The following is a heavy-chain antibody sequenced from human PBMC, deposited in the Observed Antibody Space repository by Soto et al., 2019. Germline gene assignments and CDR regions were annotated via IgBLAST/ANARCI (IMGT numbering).Heavy chain of an antibody. CDR1: GFSFSNYA. J-gene: IGHJ6*02. V-gene: IGHV3-23*01. CDR2: VSSSGSST. D-gene: IGHD2-2*01. Sequence: EVRLLESGGGLVQPGGSLRLSCATSGFSFSNYAMSWVRQAPGKGLEWVSSVSSSGSSTYYADSVKGRFTISRDNSRNTLYLQMNSLRAEDTAVHFCVKSTESRNYYYGMDVWGQGTTVTVSS. CDR3: VKSTESRNYYYGMDV.